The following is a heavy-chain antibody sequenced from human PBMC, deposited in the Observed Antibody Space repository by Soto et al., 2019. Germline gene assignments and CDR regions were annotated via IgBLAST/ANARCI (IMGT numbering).Heavy chain of an antibody. CDR3: ARGQSSDWYVGDWFDP. J-gene: IGHJ5*02. CDR1: GDSVSSNSAA. Sequence: SQTLSLTCAISGDSVSSNSAAWNCIRQSPSRGLEWLGRTYYRSKWYNDYAVSVKSRITINPDTSKNQFSLQLNSVTPEDTAVYYCARGQSSDWYVGDWFDPWGQGTLVTVSS. D-gene: IGHD6-19*01. V-gene: IGHV6-1*01. CDR2: TYYRSKWYN.